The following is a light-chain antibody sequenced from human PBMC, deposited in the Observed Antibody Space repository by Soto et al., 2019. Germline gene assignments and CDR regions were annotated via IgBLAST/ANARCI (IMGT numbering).Light chain of an antibody. CDR2: KAS. CDR1: QSISSY. J-gene: IGKJ1*01. CDR3: QQYDSILGT. V-gene: IGKV1-5*03. Sequence: DIQMTQSPSSLSASVGDRVTITWRASQSISSYLNWYQQKPGKAPKLLIYKASSLESGVPSRFSGSGSGTEFTLTISNLQPDDFATYYCQQYDSILGTFGPGTKVDIK.